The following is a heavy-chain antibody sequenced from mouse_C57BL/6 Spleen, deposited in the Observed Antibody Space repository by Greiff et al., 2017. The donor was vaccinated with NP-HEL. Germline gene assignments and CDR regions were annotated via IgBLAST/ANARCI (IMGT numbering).Heavy chain of an antibody. CDR2: IDPSDSET. CDR3: AKGYYVRYFDV. V-gene: IGHV1-52*01. CDR1: GYTFTSYW. J-gene: IGHJ1*03. D-gene: IGHD2-3*01. Sequence: VQLQQPGAELVRPGSSVKLSCKASGYTFTSYWMHWVKQRPIQGLEWIGNIDPSDSETHYNQKFKDKATLTVDKSSSTAYMQLSSLTSEDSAVYYCAKGYYVRYFDVWGTGTTVTVSS.